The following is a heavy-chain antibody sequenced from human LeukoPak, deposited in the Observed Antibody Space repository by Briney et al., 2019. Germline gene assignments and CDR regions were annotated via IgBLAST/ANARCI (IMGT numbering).Heavy chain of an antibody. CDR3: ARRYYDSSGYYYPDY. J-gene: IGHJ4*02. CDR2: INHSGST. Sequence: PSETLSLTCAVYGGSFSGYYWSWIRQPLGKGLEWIGEINHSGSTNYNPSLKSRVTISVDTSKNQFSLKLSSVTAADTAVYYCARRYYDSSGYYYPDYWGQGTLVTVSS. V-gene: IGHV4-34*01. CDR1: GGSFSGYY. D-gene: IGHD3-22*01.